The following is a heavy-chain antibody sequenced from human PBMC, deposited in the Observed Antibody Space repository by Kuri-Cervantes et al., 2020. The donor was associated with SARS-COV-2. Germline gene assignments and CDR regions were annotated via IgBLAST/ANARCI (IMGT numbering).Heavy chain of an antibody. CDR2: IMPTLDIP. Sequence: SVKVSCKASRGTFSPSIISWVRQAPGHGREWMGVIMPTLDIPNYQQKSRGRDTITTDKSTSTDYMELSSLRSEDTAVYYCARDEYTSSSRNYYNYGMDVWGQGTTVTVSS. D-gene: IGHD6-6*01. J-gene: IGHJ6*02. CDR1: RGTFSPSI. CDR3: ARDEYTSSSRNYYNYGMDV. V-gene: IGHV1-69*10.